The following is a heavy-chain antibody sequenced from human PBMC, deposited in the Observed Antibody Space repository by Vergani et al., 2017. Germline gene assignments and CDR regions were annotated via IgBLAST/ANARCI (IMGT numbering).Heavy chain of an antibody. J-gene: IGHJ4*02. CDR1: GFTFSSYW. D-gene: IGHD1-26*01. CDR2: IKQDGSEK. CDR3: ARDRGIVGAPNDAFDI. V-gene: IGHV3-7*01. Sequence: EVQLVESGGGLVQPGGSLRLSCAASGFTFSSYWMSWVRQAPGKGLEWVANIKQDGSEKYYVDSVKGRFTISRDNAKNSLYLQMNSLRAEDTAVYYCARDRGIVGAPNDAFDIWGQGTLVTVSS.